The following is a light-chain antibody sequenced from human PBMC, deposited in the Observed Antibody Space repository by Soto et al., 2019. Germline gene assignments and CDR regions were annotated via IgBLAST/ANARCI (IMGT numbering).Light chain of an antibody. V-gene: IGKV3-20*01. Sequence: EIVLTQSPGTLSLSPGERATLSCRASQSVVGNYLAWYQQKPGQAPRLLVYAASTRATGIPDRFSGSGSGTDFSLTISRLEPEDFAVYYCQQYGSSLRTFGQGTKLEIK. CDR2: AAS. CDR1: QSVVGNY. CDR3: QQYGSSLRT. J-gene: IGKJ2*01.